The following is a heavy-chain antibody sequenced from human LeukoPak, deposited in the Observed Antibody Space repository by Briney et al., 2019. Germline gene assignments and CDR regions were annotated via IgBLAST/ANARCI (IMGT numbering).Heavy chain of an antibody. J-gene: IGHJ1*01. V-gene: IGHV3-7*01. CDR2: IKYDGSEK. D-gene: IGHD5-18*01. CDR1: GFSFSTFW. Sequence: PGGSLRLSCAASGFSFSTFWMSWVRQAPGGRLEWMANIKYDGSEKGYVDSVKGRFTISRDNAKNSLYLQMDSLRGEDTAVYYCGKGSVTELWFWGQGGLVAVSS. CDR3: GKGSVTELWF.